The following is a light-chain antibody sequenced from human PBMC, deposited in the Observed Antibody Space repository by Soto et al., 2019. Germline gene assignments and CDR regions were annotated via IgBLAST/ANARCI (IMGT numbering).Light chain of an antibody. Sequence: DLQLNQSPSTLAASVGDRVTITCRASQSISSWLAWYQQKPGKAPKLLIYKASSLESGVPSRFSGSGSGTEFTLTISSLQPDDFATYYCQQYNSYSRTFGQGTKVDIK. CDR2: KAS. CDR3: QQYNSYSRT. V-gene: IGKV1-5*03. J-gene: IGKJ1*01. CDR1: QSISSW.